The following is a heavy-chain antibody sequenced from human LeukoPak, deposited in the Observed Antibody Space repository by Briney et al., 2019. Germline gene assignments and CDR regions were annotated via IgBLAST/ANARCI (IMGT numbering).Heavy chain of an antibody. CDR1: GGSISSYY. D-gene: IGHD4-17*01. V-gene: IGHV4-59*01. CDR2: INYSWDT. Sequence: SETLSLTCTVSGGSISSYYWSWIRQPPGKGLEWIGYINYSWDTNYNPSLKSRVTISVDTSKNQFSLKLSSVTAADTAMYYCARVSTTTVTNRYYYYGMDVWGQGTTVTVSS. J-gene: IGHJ6*02. CDR3: ARVSTTTVTNRYYYYGMDV.